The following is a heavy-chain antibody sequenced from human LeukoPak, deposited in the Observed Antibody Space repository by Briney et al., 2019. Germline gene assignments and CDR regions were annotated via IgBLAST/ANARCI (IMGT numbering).Heavy chain of an antibody. CDR2: ISNDGNKK. CDR1: GFTFSAHA. J-gene: IGHJ4*02. D-gene: IGHD3-22*01. V-gene: IGHV3-30-3*01. Sequence: PGGSLRLSCTASGFTFSAHAMHWVRQAPGKGLEWLAVISNDGNKKFYAESVQGRFTLSRDNFNNTLYLQINRLTPEDTAFYYCASSRTYHYDNSGPADGFWGQGILVTVSS. CDR3: ASSRTYHYDNSGPADGF.